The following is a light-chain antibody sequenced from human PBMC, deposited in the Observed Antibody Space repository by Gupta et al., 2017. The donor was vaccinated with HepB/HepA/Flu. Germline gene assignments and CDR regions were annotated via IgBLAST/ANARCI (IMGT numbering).Light chain of an antibody. CDR2: KAS. V-gene: IGKV1-5*03. CDR1: QSISSW. CDR3: LQDNSYPRT. Sequence: DIQMTQSPSTLSASVGDRVTITCRASQSISSWLAWYQQKPGKAPKLLIYKASSLESGVPSRFSGSGSGTEFTRTISSLQPDDFATYYCLQDNSYPRTFGQGTKVEIK. J-gene: IGKJ1*01.